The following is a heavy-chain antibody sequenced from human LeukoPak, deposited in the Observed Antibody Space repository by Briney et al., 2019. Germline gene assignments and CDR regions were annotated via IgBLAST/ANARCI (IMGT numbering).Heavy chain of an antibody. Sequence: ASVKVSCKASGYTFTSYYMHWVRQASGQGLEWMGIINPSGGSTSYAQKFQGRVTMTRDTSTSTVYMELSSLRSEDTAVYYCARERTTVTTYYYYGMDVWGQGTTVTVSS. CDR1: GYTFTSYY. CDR3: ARERTTVTTYYYYGMDV. CDR2: INPSGGST. D-gene: IGHD4-17*01. J-gene: IGHJ6*02. V-gene: IGHV1-46*01.